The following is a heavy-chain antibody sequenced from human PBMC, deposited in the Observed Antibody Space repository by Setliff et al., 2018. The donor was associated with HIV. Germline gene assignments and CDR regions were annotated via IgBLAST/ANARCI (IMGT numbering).Heavy chain of an antibody. CDR3: ARSNLEPTSRLFDP. Sequence: PSETLSLTCTVSDSGTYYWSWIRQPAGKGLEWIGRVSSRGDTNYNPSLKSRVTMSVDTSKNQFSLKLSSVTAADTAVYYCARSNLEPTSRLFDPWGPGTLVTAPQ. D-gene: IGHD1-1*01. J-gene: IGHJ5*02. CDR1: DSGTYY. V-gene: IGHV4-4*07. CDR2: VSSRGDT.